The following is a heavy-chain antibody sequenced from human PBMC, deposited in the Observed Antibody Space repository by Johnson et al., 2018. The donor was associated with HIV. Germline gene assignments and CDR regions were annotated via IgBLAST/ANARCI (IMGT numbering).Heavy chain of an antibody. CDR3: ARDLSGSSTVLSDAFDI. J-gene: IGHJ3*02. V-gene: IGHV3-23*01. D-gene: IGHD1-26*01. Sequence: PGKGLEWVSAISGSGDTAYYADSVKGRFTISRDSSKNTLFLQMNSLRAEDTAVYYCARDLSGSSTVLSDAFDIWGQGTMVTVSS. CDR2: ISGSGDTA.